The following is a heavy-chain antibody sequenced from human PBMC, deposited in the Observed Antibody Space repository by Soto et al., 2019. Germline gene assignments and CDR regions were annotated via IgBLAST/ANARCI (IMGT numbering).Heavy chain of an antibody. V-gene: IGHV5-51*01. D-gene: IGHD3-16*01. CDR2: IYPGDSDT. J-gene: IGHJ4*02. Sequence: PGESLKISCMGSGYKVSTWHNFTSYWIAWVRQMPGEGLEWMGIIYPGDSDTRYSPSFQGQVTISADKSISTAYLQWSSLKASDTAMYYCARQGEPTDYWGQGTLVTVSS. CDR3: ARQGEPTDY. CDR1: GYKVSTWHNFTSYW.